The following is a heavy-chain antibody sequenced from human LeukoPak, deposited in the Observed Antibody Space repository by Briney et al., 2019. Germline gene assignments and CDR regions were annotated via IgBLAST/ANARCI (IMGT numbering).Heavy chain of an antibody. Sequence: SETLSLTCTVSGGSISSYYWSWIRQPPGKGLEWIGYIYYSGSTNYNPSLKSRVTISVDTSKNQFSLKLSSVTAADTAVYYCASSRGSGSYGEGWFDPWGQGTLVTVSS. CDR1: GGSISSYY. CDR2: IYYSGST. CDR3: ASSRGSGSYGEGWFDP. D-gene: IGHD1-26*01. J-gene: IGHJ5*02. V-gene: IGHV4-59*08.